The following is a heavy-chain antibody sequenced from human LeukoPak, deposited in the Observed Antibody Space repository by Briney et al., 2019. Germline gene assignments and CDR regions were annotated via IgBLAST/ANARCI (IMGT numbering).Heavy chain of an antibody. V-gene: IGHV3-7*03. Sequence: PGGSLRLSCAASGSTFSGYWMNWVRQAPGKGLEWAANIKQDGCEKYYVDSVKGRFTISRDNAKNSLYLQMNSLRAEDTAVYYCATKSNSAFGYWGQGTLVTVSS. CDR2: IKQDGCEK. J-gene: IGHJ4*02. D-gene: IGHD4-11*01. CDR3: ATKSNSAFGY. CDR1: GSTFSGYW.